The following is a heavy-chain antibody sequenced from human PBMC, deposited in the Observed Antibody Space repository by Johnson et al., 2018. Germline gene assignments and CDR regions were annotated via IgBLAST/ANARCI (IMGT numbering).Heavy chain of an antibody. V-gene: IGHV3-30*03. CDR1: GFTFSDYG. CDR2: ISDDGNNK. J-gene: IGHJ2*01. CDR3: ATRRYYYESSGQTFGL. D-gene: IGHD3-22*01. Sequence: QVQLLESGGGMVQPGRSLRLSCAASGFTFSDYGMHWVRQAPGKGLEWVTIISDDGNNKYYADSVTGRFSISRDTSKNTLYLQMNSLRAEDTAVYYCATRRYYYESSGQTFGLWGRGTLVTVSS.